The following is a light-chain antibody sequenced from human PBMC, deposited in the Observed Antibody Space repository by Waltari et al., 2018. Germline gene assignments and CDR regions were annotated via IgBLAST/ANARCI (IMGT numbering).Light chain of an antibody. CDR2: GVN. J-gene: IGLJ3*02. Sequence: QSALTQPASVSGSPGQSITISCTGTSNDVGLYNLVSWYQHHPGKVPPLIIYGVNRRPSGVSNRFSGSKSGNTASLTVSGLLAEDEADYFCSSYTTHTPVVFGGGTKLTVL. CDR1: SNDVGLYNL. V-gene: IGLV2-23*02. CDR3: SSYTTHTPVV.